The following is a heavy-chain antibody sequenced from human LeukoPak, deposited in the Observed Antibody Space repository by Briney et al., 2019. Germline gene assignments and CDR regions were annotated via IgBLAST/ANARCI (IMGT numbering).Heavy chain of an antibody. Sequence: GGSLRLSCAASGFTFSSYGMHWVRQAPGKGLEWVAVIWYDGSNKYYADSVKGRFTISRDNSRNTLYLQMNSLRAEDTAVYYCAKVSLYYYDSSGYTSARTPDFDYWAREPWSPSPQ. J-gene: IGHJ4*02. CDR1: GFTFSSYG. D-gene: IGHD3-22*01. CDR3: AKVSLYYYDSSGYTSARTPDFDY. CDR2: IWYDGSNK. V-gene: IGHV3-30*02.